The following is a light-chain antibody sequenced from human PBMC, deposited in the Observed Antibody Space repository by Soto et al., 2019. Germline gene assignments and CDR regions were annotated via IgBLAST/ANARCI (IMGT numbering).Light chain of an antibody. CDR3: QSYDSTVV. V-gene: IGLV6-57*01. J-gene: IGLJ2*01. CDR1: SGSIATAS. Sequence: NFMLTQPHSVSESPGKTVTISCTRSSGSIATASVQWFRQRPGSSPTIVIYENNQRPSGVPDRFSASVDSSSNSASLTISGLKTEDEADYYCQSYDSTVVFGGGTKLTVL. CDR2: ENN.